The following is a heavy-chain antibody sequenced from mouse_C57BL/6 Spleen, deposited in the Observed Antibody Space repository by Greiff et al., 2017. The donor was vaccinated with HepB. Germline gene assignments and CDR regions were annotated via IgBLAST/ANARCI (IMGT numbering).Heavy chain of an antibody. CDR1: GFTFSDYG. J-gene: IGHJ2*01. Sequence: EVKLVESGGGLVKPGGSLKLSCAASGFTFSDYGMHWVRQAPEKGLEWVAYISSGSSTIYYADTVKGRFTISRDNAKNTLFLQMTRLRSEDTAMYYCARLGTTVFDYWGQGTTLTVSS. D-gene: IGHD1-1*01. CDR3: ARLGTTVFDY. V-gene: IGHV5-17*01. CDR2: ISSGSSTI.